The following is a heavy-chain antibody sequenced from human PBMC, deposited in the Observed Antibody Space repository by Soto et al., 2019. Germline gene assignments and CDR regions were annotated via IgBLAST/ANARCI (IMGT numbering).Heavy chain of an antibody. CDR3: ASGPPPWLNNDFWSGSDLEYYYYYMDV. Sequence: ASVKVSCKASGGTFSSYTISWVRQAPGQGLEWMGRIIPILGIANYAQKFQGRVTITADKSTSTAYMELSSLRSEDTAVYYCASGPPPWLNNDFWSGSDLEYYYYYMDVWGKGTTVTVSS. CDR1: GGTFSSYT. D-gene: IGHD3-3*01. V-gene: IGHV1-69*02. J-gene: IGHJ6*03. CDR2: IIPILGIA.